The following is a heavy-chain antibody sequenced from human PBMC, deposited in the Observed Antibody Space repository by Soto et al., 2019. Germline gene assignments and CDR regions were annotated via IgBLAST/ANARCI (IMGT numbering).Heavy chain of an antibody. Sequence: GGSLRLSCAASGFTFSSYAMHWVRQAPGKGLEWVAVISYDGSNKYYADSVKGRFTISRDNSKNTLYLQMNSLRAEDTAVYYCARDIVVVVAAAYRFDYWGQGTLVTVSS. CDR3: ARDIVVVVAAAYRFDY. CDR1: GFTFSSYA. J-gene: IGHJ4*02. V-gene: IGHV3-30-3*01. D-gene: IGHD2-15*01. CDR2: ISYDGSNK.